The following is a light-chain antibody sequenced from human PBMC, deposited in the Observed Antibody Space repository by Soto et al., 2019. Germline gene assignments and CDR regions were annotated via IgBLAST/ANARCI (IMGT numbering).Light chain of an antibody. J-gene: IGKJ3*01. CDR2: GAS. V-gene: IGKV3-20*01. CDR1: QSVSSSC. Sequence: EIVLTQSPGTLSLSPGERATLSCRASQSVSSSCLAWYQQKPGQAPRLLIYGASSRATGIPDRFSGSGSGTDFTLTISRLEPEDFAVYYCQQYGSSLFTFGPGTKVIS. CDR3: QQYGSSLFT.